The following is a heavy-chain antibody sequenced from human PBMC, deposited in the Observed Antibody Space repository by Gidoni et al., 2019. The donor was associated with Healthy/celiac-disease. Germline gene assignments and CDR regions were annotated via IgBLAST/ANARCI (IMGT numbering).Heavy chain of an antibody. CDR3: ARIRTAFYYYDSSGYGHLGQDYYYYMDV. CDR1: GFSLSTARIG. J-gene: IGHJ6*03. D-gene: IGHD3-22*01. CDR2: IFSNDEK. Sequence: QVTLKESGPVLVKPTETLTLTCTVSGFSLSTARIGVSWIRQPPGKALEWLAHIFSNDEKSYSTSLKSRLTISKATSKSQVVLTMTNMDPVDTATYYCARIRTAFYYYDSSGYGHLGQDYYYYMDVWGKGTTVTVSS. V-gene: IGHV2-26*01.